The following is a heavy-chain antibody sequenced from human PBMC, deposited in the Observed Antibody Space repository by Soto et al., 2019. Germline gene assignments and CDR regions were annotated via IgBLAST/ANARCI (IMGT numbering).Heavy chain of an antibody. D-gene: IGHD3-3*01. V-gene: IGHV4-4*07. Sequence: KTSETLSLTCTVSGGSISNYFCNWIRQPAGKGLEWIGRIDNSGSTNYNPSLKSRITMSADTSRNQFSLKLNSVTAADTAVYYRARGGQDFWSGPFDYWGQGALVTVSS. CDR2: IDNSGST. J-gene: IGHJ4*02. CDR1: GGSISNYF. CDR3: ARGGQDFWSGPFDY.